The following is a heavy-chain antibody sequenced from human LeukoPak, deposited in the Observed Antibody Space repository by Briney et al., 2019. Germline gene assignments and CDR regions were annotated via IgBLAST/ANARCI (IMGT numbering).Heavy chain of an antibody. CDR3: ARHAYGDSRGIYYCIDV. D-gene: IGHD1-14*01. CDR1: GGSVRSKSDY. CDR2: FYYRGNT. Sequence: SETLSLTCSVSGGSVRSKSDYWGWVRQPPGKGLEWIGSFYYRGNTYYNPSLKSRVTIFVDTSNNEFSLRVNSVTAADTATYFCARHAYGDSRGIYYCIDVWGKGTTVIVS. J-gene: IGHJ6*03. V-gene: IGHV4-39*01.